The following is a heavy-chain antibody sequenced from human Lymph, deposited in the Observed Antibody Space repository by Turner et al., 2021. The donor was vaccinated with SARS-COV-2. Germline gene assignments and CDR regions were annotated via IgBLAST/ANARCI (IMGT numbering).Heavy chain of an antibody. CDR3: ARQEVLLWFGELSGNWFDP. Sequence: QLQLQESGPGLVKPSETLSLTCTVSGGSISSSSYYWGWIRQPPGKGLEWIGNFFYSGSTYYNPSLKSRVTISEDTSKNQFSLKLTSVTAADTAVYYCARQEVLLWFGELSGNWFDPWGQGTLVTVSS. V-gene: IGHV4-39*01. CDR2: FFYSGST. D-gene: IGHD3-10*01. J-gene: IGHJ5*02. CDR1: GGSISSSSYY.